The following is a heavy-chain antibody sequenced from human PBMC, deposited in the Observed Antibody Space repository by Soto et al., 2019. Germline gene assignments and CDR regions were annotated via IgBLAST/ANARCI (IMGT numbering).Heavy chain of an antibody. Sequence: NPSEALSVTCTVSGGSISSGGYYWSWILQHPGKGLEWIGYIYYSGSTYYNPSLKSRVTISGDTSKNQFSLKLSSVTAADTAVYYCARVGTMNIGFDYWGQGTLVTVSS. CDR1: GGSISSGGYY. CDR2: IYYSGST. CDR3: ARVGTMNIGFDY. D-gene: IGHD3-22*01. J-gene: IGHJ4*02. V-gene: IGHV4-31*03.